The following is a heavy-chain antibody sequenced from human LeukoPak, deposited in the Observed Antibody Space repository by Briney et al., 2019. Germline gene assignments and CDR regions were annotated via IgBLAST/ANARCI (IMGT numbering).Heavy chain of an antibody. V-gene: IGHV4-38-2*02. D-gene: IGHD2-21*02. CDR3: VRGTAPFEF. CDR2: IYHSGST. CDR1: HYSISSGYY. J-gene: IGHJ4*02. Sequence: SETLSLTCTVSHYSISSGYYWGWVRQPPEKRLEWMASIYHSGSTYYNPSLKSRVTISVDTSHNQFSLKLKSVTVADTAIYYCVRGTAPFEFWGQGTLVTVSS.